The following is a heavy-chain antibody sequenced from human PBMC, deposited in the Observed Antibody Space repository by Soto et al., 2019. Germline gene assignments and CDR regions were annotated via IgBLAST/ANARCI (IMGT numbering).Heavy chain of an antibody. V-gene: IGHV3-23*01. CDR2: ISGSGGST. CDR1: GFTFSIYA. Sequence: GGSLRLSCAASGFTFSIYAMSWVRQAPGKGLEWVSAISGSGGSTYYADSVKGRFTISRDNSKNTLYLQMNSLRAEDTAVYYCAKDHLYYDFWSGYHNPFDYWGQGTLVTVSS. CDR3: AKDHLYYDFWSGYHNPFDY. J-gene: IGHJ4*02. D-gene: IGHD3-3*01.